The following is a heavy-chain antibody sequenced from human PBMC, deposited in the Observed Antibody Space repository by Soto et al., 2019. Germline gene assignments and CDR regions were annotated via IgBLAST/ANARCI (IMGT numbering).Heavy chain of an antibody. CDR3: ARVGYGDYAWFDP. V-gene: IGHV4-59*01. CDR1: GGSISSYY. J-gene: IGHJ5*02. Sequence: PSETLSLTCTVSGGSISSYYWSWIRQPPGKVLEWIGYIYYSGSTNYNPSLKSRVTISVDTSKNQFSLKLSSVTAADTAVYYCARVGYGDYAWFDPWGQGTLVPVSS. CDR2: IYYSGST. D-gene: IGHD4-17*01.